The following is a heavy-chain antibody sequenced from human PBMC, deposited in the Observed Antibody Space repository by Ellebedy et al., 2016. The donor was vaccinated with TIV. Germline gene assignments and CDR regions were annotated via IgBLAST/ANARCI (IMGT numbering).Heavy chain of an antibody. CDR2: IGGNGDT. D-gene: IGHD3-22*01. CDR3: ARDLTEYSSGWFVH. J-gene: IGHJ5*02. V-gene: IGHV3-64*04. Sequence: PGGSLRLSCSASGFTFSSYAMHWVRQAPGKGLEFVSAIGGNGDTYYADSVKGRFTISRDSSKNTLYLQMNSLRTEDTAVYYCARDLTEYSSGWFVHWGQGALVTVSS. CDR1: GFTFSSYA.